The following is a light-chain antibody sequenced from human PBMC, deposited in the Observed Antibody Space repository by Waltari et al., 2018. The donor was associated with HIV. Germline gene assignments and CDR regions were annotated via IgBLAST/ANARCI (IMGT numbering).Light chain of an antibody. CDR1: SSHIGAGYA. Sequence: QSVLTQPPAVSGAPGPRVPISCTGSSSHIGAGYAVHWYQQLPGTAPTLLIYGTNNRPSGVPDRFSGSKSGTSASLAITGLQAEDEAEYYCQSYDSSLSGWVVFGGGTKVTVL. J-gene: IGLJ2*01. CDR3: QSYDSSLSGWVV. V-gene: IGLV1-40*01. CDR2: GTN.